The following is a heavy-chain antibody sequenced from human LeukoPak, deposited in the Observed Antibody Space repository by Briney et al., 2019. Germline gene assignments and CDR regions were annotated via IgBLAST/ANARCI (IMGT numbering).Heavy chain of an antibody. Sequence: SETLSLACGVYGGSVSGYYWSWIRQPPGKGLEWIGEINHSGSTNYNPSLKTRVTISVDTSKNQFSLKLSSVTAVDTAVYYCARTNPGYYDSSGYYWDFDYWGQGTLVTVSS. J-gene: IGHJ4*02. CDR3: ARTNPGYYDSSGYYWDFDY. V-gene: IGHV4-34*01. CDR2: INHSGST. CDR1: GGSVSGYY. D-gene: IGHD3-22*01.